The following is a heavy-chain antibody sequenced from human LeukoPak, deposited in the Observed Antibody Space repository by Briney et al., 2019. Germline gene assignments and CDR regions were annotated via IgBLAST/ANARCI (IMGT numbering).Heavy chain of an antibody. J-gene: IGHJ5*02. Sequence: SVKVSCKASGGTFSSYAISWVRQAPGQGLEWMGGIIPIFGTANYAQKFQGRVTITADESTSTAYMELSSLRSEDTAVYYCARVRVAVAGTGWFDPWGQGTLVTVSS. V-gene: IGHV1-69*13. D-gene: IGHD6-19*01. CDR3: ARVRVAVAGTGWFDP. CDR1: GGTFSSYA. CDR2: IIPIFGTA.